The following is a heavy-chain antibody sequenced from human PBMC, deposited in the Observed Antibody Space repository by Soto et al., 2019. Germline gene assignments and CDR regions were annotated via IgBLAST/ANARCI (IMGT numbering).Heavy chain of an antibody. CDR1: GYSFTNYW. D-gene: IGHD2-21*02. CDR3: ARPKHPYFCRDSYYVFGYWYFDL. CDR2: IFPGDSDT. V-gene: IGHV5-51*01. Sequence: EVQLVQSGAEVKKPGESLKISCKGSGYSFTNYWIGWVRQKPGKGLEWMGTIFPGDSDTRYSPSFQGQVTISADRSSSTAYVQWSSLNASDTYMYYCARPKHPYFCRDSYYVFGYWYFDLGGRGTLVTVSS. J-gene: IGHJ2*01.